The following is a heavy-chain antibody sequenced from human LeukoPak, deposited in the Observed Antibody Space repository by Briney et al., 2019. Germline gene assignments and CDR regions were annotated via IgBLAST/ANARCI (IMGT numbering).Heavy chain of an antibody. J-gene: IGHJ6*03. D-gene: IGHD5-24*01. CDR2: MNPNSGNT. V-gene: IGHV1-8*01. Sequence: ASVKVSCKASGYTFTSYDINWVRQATGQGLEWMGWMNPNSGNTGYAQKFQGRVTMTRNTSISTAYMKLSSLRSEDTAVYYCARSRAGWLQFGYYYMDVWGKGTTVTVSS. CDR3: ARSRAGWLQFGYYYMDV. CDR1: GYTFTSYD.